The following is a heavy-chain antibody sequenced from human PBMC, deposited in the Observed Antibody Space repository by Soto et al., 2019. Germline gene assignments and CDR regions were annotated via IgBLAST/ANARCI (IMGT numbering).Heavy chain of an antibody. Sequence: QITLKESSPTLVKPTQTLTLTCSFSGFSLCSGGVGVGWIRQPPGKALEWLALLYWDETRRYNPSLRNTLTIAKDTSENLVVLTMTDMGPVDTGTYFCAHYTTNTYFDVWGKGTTVTVSS. V-gene: IGHV2-5*02. CDR1: GFSLCSGGVG. CDR2: LYWDETR. D-gene: IGHD1-1*01. J-gene: IGHJ6*04. CDR3: AHYTTNTYFDV.